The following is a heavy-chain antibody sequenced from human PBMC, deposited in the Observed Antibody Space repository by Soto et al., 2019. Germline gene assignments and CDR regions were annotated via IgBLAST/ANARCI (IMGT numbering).Heavy chain of an antibody. CDR1: GGSFSGYY. CDR2: INHSGST. Sequence: QVQLQQWGAGLLKPSETLSLTCAVYGGSFSGYYWSWIRQPPGKGLEWIGEINHSGSTNYNPSLKSRVTISVDTSKNQFSLKLSSVTAADTAVYYCARGTVLLRLSTGYYYGMDVWGQGTTVTVSS. D-gene: IGHD5-18*01. J-gene: IGHJ6*02. CDR3: ARGTVLLRLSTGYYYGMDV. V-gene: IGHV4-34*01.